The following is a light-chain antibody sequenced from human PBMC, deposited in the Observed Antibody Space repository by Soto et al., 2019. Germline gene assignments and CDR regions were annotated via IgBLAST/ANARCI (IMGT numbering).Light chain of an antibody. CDR2: DVS. J-gene: IGLJ2*01. Sequence: QSALTQPASVSGSPGQSITISCTGTSSDVGGYNYVSWYQQHPGKAPKLMIYDVSKRSSGVSNRFSGSKSGNTASLTISGLQDEDEDDYYCSAYTISSIVFGGGTKLTVL. CDR1: SSDVGGYNY. V-gene: IGLV2-14*01. CDR3: SAYTISSIV.